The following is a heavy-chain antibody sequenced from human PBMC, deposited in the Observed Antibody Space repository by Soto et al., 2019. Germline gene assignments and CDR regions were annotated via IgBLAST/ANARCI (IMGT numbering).Heavy chain of an antibody. J-gene: IGHJ6*02. CDR2: IRSKAYGGTT. D-gene: IGHD3-9*01. CDR3: TSSGYDILTGTPGGMDV. CDR1: GFTFGDYA. Sequence: PGGSLRLSCTASGFTFGDYAMSWFRQAPGKGLEWVGFIRSKAYGGTTEYAASVKGRFTISRDDSKSIAYLQMNSLKTEDTAVYYCTSSGYDILTGTPGGMDVWGQGTTVTVSS. V-gene: IGHV3-49*03.